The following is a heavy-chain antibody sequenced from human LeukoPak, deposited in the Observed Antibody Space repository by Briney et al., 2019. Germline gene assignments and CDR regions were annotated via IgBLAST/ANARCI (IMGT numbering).Heavy chain of an antibody. CDR1: GFTFSSYA. CDR2: ISYDGSNK. Sequence: GGSLRLSCAASGFTFSSYAMHWVRQAPGKGLEWVAVISYDGSNKYYADSVKGRFTISRDNSKNTLYLQMNSLRAEDTAVYYCARGKPGYYFDYWGQGTLVTVPS. J-gene: IGHJ4*02. V-gene: IGHV3-30-3*01. D-gene: IGHD3-10*01. CDR3: ARGKPGYYFDY.